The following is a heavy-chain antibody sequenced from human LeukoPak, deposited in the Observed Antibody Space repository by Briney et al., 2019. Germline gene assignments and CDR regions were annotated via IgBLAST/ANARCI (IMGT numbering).Heavy chain of an antibody. Sequence: GRSLRLSCAASGFTFSNYGMHWVRQAPGKGLGWVGRIRNKANSYTTEYAASVRGRFTISREDSKNSVYLQMNSLKTEDTAVYYCARGTRTTATTYGMDVWGQGTTVTVSS. J-gene: IGHJ6*02. CDR2: IRNKANSYTT. V-gene: IGHV3-72*01. D-gene: IGHD1-1*01. CDR3: ARGTRTTATTYGMDV. CDR1: GFTFSNYG.